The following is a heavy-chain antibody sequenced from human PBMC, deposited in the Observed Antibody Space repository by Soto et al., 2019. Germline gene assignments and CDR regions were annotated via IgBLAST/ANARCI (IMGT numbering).Heavy chain of an antibody. CDR1: GDTFIGYY. CDR3: AREGGYCSGGSCFDY. D-gene: IGHD2-15*01. J-gene: IGHJ4*02. V-gene: IGHV1-2*04. Sequence: QVQLVQSGAEVKKPGASVKVSCKTSGDTFIGYYMHWVRQAPGQGLEGMGWINPNSGDTKYAQKFQGWVTMTRDTSVSTAYMELSRLKSDDTAVYYCAREGGYCSGGSCFDYWGQGTLVTVSS. CDR2: INPNSGDT.